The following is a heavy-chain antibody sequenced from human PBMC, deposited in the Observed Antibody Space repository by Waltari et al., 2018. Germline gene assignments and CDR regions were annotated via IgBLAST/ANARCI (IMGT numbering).Heavy chain of an antibody. CDR1: GFTFSNFH. Sequence: DVFLQESGGGLVQPGGSLRLACEASGFTFSNFHMTWVRQTPGRGLELLAYTNKDRRKNYYGESRKGRFTISRDNDENSLFLQMNSLRPDDTAVDYCTTAGDILGRGDRAFWGQGALVTVSS. CDR2: TNKDRRKN. J-gene: IGHJ4*02. V-gene: IGHV3-7*01. D-gene: IGHD5-12*01. CDR3: TTAGDILGRGDRAF.